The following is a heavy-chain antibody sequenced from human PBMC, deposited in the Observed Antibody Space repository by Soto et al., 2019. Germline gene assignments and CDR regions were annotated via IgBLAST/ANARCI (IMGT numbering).Heavy chain of an antibody. J-gene: IGHJ6*02. CDR1: GYTFTNYG. Sequence: GASVKVSCKASGYTFTNYGFSWVRQAPVQGLEWMGWISGYNGNTKYAEKFQGRDTMTTDTSTSTAHMELRSLRSDDTAVYYCAREGQAPYYYYGMDVWGQGTAVTVSS. CDR3: AREGQAPYYYYGMDV. V-gene: IGHV1-18*01. CDR2: ISGYNGNT.